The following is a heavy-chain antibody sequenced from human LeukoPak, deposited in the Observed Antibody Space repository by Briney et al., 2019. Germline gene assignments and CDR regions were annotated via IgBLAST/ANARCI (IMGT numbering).Heavy chain of an antibody. Sequence: SGPTLVNPTQTLTLTCTFSGFSLSTSGVGVGWIRQPPGKALEWLALIYWDDDKRYSPSLKSRLTITKDTSKNQVVLTMTNMDPVDTATYYCAHHAPYYSEYYFDYWGQGTLVTVSS. CDR1: GFSLSTSGVG. CDR3: AHHAPYYSEYYFDY. D-gene: IGHD2-21*01. J-gene: IGHJ4*02. CDR2: IYWDDDK. V-gene: IGHV2-5*02.